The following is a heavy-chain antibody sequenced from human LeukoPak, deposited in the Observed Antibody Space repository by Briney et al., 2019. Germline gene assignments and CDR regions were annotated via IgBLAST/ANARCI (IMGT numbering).Heavy chain of an antibody. D-gene: IGHD2-2*01. CDR2: ISYSGST. CDR1: GGSISNYY. Sequence: SETLSLTCTVSGGSISNYYWSWIRQPPGKGLGWIGYISYSGSTNYNPSLKSRVTISVDMSKNQFSLKLSSVAAADTAVYYCARLSTYYYYAMDVWGQGTTVTVSS. CDR3: ARLSTYYYYAMDV. J-gene: IGHJ6*02. V-gene: IGHV4-59*08.